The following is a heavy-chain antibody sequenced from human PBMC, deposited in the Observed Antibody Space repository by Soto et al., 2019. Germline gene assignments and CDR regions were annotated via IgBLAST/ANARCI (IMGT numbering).Heavy chain of an antibody. Sequence: QITLKESGPSLVNPTQSLTLTCRFSGFSLTTTEVAVVWIRQHQGKALEWLALIYWDDDKRYSPSLKSSLTITKDTAKTQVVLTMTKLHPEDTATYCCAHSGPIATGTFDYWGQGILVTVSS. V-gene: IGHV2-5*02. CDR3: AHSGPIATGTFDY. CDR2: IYWDDDK. J-gene: IGHJ4*02. D-gene: IGHD6-13*01. CDR1: GFSLTTTEVA.